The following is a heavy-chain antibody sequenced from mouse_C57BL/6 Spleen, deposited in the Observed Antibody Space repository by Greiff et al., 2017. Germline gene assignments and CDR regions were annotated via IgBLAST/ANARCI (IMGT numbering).Heavy chain of an antibody. CDR3: ARKRDAAWFAY. CDR1: GYTFTSYW. J-gene: IGHJ3*01. V-gene: IGHV1-64*01. CDR2: IHPNSGST. Sequence: QVHVKQPGAELVKPGASVKLSCKASGYTFTSYWMHWVKQRPGQGLEWIGMIHPNSGSTNYNEKFKSKATLTVDKSSSTAYMQLSSLTSEDSAVYHCARKRDAAWFAYWGQGTLVTVSA.